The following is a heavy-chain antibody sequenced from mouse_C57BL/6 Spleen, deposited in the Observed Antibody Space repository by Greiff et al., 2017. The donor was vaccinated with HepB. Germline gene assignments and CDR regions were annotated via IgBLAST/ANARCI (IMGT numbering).Heavy chain of an antibody. CDR3: ARSLLRSCDV. V-gene: IGHV1-82*01. J-gene: IGHJ1*03. D-gene: IGHD1-1*01. CDR1: GYAFSSSW. Sequence: QVQLQQSGPELVKPGASVKISCKASGYAFSSSWMNWVKQRPGKGLEWIGRIYPGDGDTNYNGKFKGKATLTADKSSSTAYMQLSSLTSEDSAVYFCARSLLRSCDVWGTGTTVTVSS. CDR2: IYPGDGDT.